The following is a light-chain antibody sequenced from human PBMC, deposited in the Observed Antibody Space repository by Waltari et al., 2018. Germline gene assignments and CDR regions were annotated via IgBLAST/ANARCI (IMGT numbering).Light chain of an antibody. CDR2: GSS. CDR3: QQYYSTPPWT. V-gene: IGKV1-NL1*01. CDR1: QGIRNP. J-gene: IGKJ2*02. Sequence: IQMIQSPSSLSASVGDRVIITCRPSQGIRNPLAWYQQKPGNAPKLLVSGSSTLQIGVPSRFSGSGSWTDYTLTISSLQPEDFATYYCQQYYSTPPWTFGQGTKLEIK.